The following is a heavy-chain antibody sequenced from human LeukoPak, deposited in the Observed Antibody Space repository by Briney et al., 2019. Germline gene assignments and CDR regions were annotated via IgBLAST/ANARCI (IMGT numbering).Heavy chain of an antibody. Sequence: GRSLRLSCAASGFTFDDYAMHWVRQAPGKGLEWVSGISWNSGSIGYADSVKGRFTISRDNAKNSLYLQMNSLRAEDMALYYCAKSVSGSYYYYYMDVWGKGTTVTVS. D-gene: IGHD1-26*01. V-gene: IGHV3-9*03. CDR3: AKSVSGSYYYYYMDV. J-gene: IGHJ6*03. CDR1: GFTFDDYA. CDR2: ISWNSGSI.